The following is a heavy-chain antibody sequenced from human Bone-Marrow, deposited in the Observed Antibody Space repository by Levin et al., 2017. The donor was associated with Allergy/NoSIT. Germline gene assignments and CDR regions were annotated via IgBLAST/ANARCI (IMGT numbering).Heavy chain of an antibody. Sequence: KISCKASGGTFSTFAITWVRQAPGQRLEWMGGIIPFLGTPKYAQKFQGRVTITADKTTNAYMELNSLTSDDTATYFCARVRYCYGGNCYYEPGAFDSWGQGTMITVS. J-gene: IGHJ3*02. CDR1: GGTFSTFA. V-gene: IGHV1-69*06. CDR3: ARVRYCYGGNCYYEPGAFDS. D-gene: IGHD2-15*01. CDR2: IIPFLGTP.